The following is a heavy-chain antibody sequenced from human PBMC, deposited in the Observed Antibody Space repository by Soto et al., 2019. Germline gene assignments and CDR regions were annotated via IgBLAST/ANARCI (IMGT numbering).Heavy chain of an antibody. V-gene: IGHV1-2*04. CDR2: MNPNSGGT. CDR3: ARAYWIGGSCIHFDY. CDR1: GYTFTSYD. Sequence: RASVKVSCKASGYTFTSYDMNWVRQATGGGLEWMGWMNPNSGGTNYAQKFQGWVTMTRDTSISTAYMELSRLRSDDTAVYYCARAYWIGGSCIHFDYSGQGTLGTGSS. D-gene: IGHD2-15*01. J-gene: IGHJ4*02.